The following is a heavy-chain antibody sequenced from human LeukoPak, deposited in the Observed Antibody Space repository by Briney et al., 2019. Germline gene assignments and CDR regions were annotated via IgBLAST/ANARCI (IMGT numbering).Heavy chain of an antibody. CDR1: GFTFSSYD. V-gene: IGHV3-13*01. CDR2: IGTAGDT. Sequence: PGGSLRLSCAASGFTFSSYDMHWVRQATGKGLEWVSAIGTAGDTYYPGSVKGRFTISRENAKNSLYLQMNSLRAGDTAVYYCARWGRSHGDYFDAFDIWGQGTMVTVSS. CDR3: ARWGRSHGDYFDAFDI. D-gene: IGHD4-17*01. J-gene: IGHJ3*02.